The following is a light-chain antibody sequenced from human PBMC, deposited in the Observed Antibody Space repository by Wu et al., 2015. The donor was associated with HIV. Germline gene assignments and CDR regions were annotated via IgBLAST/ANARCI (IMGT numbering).Light chain of an antibody. Sequence: DIQMTQSPSSLSASVGDRVTITCQASQDISKYLNWYQQKPGRAPNLLIYAASNLETGVPPRFSGSGSGTNFTFTITSLQPEDIATFYCQHYDNLLITFGGGTRVELK. CDR3: QHYDNLLIT. V-gene: IGKV1-33*01. CDR2: AAS. CDR1: QDISKY. J-gene: IGKJ4*01.